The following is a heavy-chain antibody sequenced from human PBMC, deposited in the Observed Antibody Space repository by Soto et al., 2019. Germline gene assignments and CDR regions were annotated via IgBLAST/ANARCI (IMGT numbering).Heavy chain of an antibody. CDR1: GFTFSSYG. CDR2: IWYDGSNK. V-gene: IGHV3-33*01. CDR3: AREAYYCTNGVCALYYYGMDV. D-gene: IGHD2-8*01. J-gene: IGHJ6*02. Sequence: QVQLVESGGGVVQPGRSLRLSCAASGFTFSSYGMHWVRQAPGKGLEWVAVIWYDGSNKYYADSVKGQFTISRDNSKNTLYLQMNSLRAEDTAVYYCAREAYYCTNGVCALYYYGMDVWGQGTTVTVSS.